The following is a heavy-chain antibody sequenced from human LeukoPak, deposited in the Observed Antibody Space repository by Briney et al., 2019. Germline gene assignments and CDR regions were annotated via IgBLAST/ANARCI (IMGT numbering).Heavy chain of an antibody. CDR1: GFTVSSNY. D-gene: IGHD3-10*01. CDR3: ARPNSCGSDLDY. V-gene: IGHV3-53*01. Sequence: GGSLRLSCAASGFTVSSNYMTWVRQAPGKGLEWVSVIYSDGSTYYADSVKGRFTIPRANSKNTLYLQMNSLRAEDTALYYCARPNSCGSDLDYWGQGTLVTVSS. J-gene: IGHJ4*02. CDR2: IYSDGST.